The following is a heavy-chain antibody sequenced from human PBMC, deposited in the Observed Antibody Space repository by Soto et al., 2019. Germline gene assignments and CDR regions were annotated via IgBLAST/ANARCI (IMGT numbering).Heavy chain of an antibody. V-gene: IGHV1-69*13. Sequence: ASVKVSCKACGWTFSSYAISWVRQAPGQGLEWMGGIIPIFGTANYAQKFQGRVTITADESTSTAYMELSSLRSEDTAVYYCARVMIAVAGPYFEYWGQGTLVIVSS. CDR1: GWTFSSYA. CDR2: IIPIFGTA. D-gene: IGHD6-19*01. CDR3: ARVMIAVAGPYFEY. J-gene: IGHJ4*02.